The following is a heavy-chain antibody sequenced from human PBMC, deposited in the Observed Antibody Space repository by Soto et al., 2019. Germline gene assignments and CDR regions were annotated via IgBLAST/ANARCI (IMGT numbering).Heavy chain of an antibody. Sequence: PSETLSLTCAVYDGSFTGFHWTWIRRPPGKGLEWIGEIKHSGSTNYNPSLTRRVTISVDTSKNQFSLKLNSVTAADTAVYYCARGVPFGQYSMDVWGRVPTVTVSS. CDR1: DGSFTGFH. CDR3: ARGVPFGQYSMDV. J-gene: IGHJ6*02. CDR2: IKHSGST. V-gene: IGHV4-34*01. D-gene: IGHD3-3*01.